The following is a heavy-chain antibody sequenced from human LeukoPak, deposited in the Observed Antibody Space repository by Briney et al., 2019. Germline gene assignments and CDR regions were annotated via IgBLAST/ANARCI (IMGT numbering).Heavy chain of an antibody. J-gene: IGHJ4*02. Sequence: RGSLRLSCAASGFTFGNYAMTWVRQAPGEGLEWVSSISRSGGSPIYADSVKGRFAISRDNSKNTLYLQMNSLRAEDTAIYYCARYCTSTTCAFEYWGQGTLVTVSS. CDR3: ARYCTSTTCAFEY. CDR1: GFTFGNYA. D-gene: IGHD2-2*01. CDR2: ISRSGGSP. V-gene: IGHV3-23*01.